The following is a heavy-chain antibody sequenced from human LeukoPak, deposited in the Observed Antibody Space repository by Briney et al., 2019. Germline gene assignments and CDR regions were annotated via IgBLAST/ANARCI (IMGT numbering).Heavy chain of an antibody. CDR1: GDSITTGNYY. CDR2: VYTSGAT. CDR3: ARVGSNWPHYYFDS. D-gene: IGHD6-13*01. Sequence: PSETLSLTCTVSGDSITTGNYYWSWVRKPAGKGLEWIGRVYTSGATNSNPSLKSRVSISIDPSKNQFSLDLGSVTAADTAVYYCARVGSNWPHYYFDSWGRGTLVTVSS. V-gene: IGHV4-61*02. J-gene: IGHJ4*02.